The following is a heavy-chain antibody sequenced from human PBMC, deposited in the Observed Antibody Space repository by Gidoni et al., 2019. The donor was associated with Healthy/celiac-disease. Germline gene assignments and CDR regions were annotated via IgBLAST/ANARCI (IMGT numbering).Heavy chain of an antibody. CDR2: MNPNSGNT. D-gene: IGHD3-10*01. J-gene: IGHJ6*02. Sequence: QVQLVQSGAEVKKPGASVQVSCKASGYTFTSSDINWVRQATGQGLEWMGWMNPNSGNTGYAQKFQGRVTMTRNTSISTAYMELSSLRSEDTAVYYCARSPSMVRGGINRTYYYYGMDVWGQGTTVTVSS. CDR1: GYTFTSSD. V-gene: IGHV1-8*01. CDR3: ARSPSMVRGGINRTYYYYGMDV.